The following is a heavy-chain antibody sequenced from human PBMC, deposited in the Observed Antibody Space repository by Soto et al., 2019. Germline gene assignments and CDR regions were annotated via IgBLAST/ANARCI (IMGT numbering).Heavy chain of an antibody. CDR3: ARDRAESYYYYGMDV. CDR1: GYTFTGYY. CDR2: INPNSGGT. D-gene: IGHD3-10*01. Sequence: SVKVSCKASGYTFTGYYMHWVRQAPGQGLEWMGWINPNSGGTNYAQKFQGRVTMTRDTSISTAYMELSRLRSDDTAVYYCARDRAESYYYYGMDVWGQGTTVTVSS. J-gene: IGHJ6*02. V-gene: IGHV1-2*02.